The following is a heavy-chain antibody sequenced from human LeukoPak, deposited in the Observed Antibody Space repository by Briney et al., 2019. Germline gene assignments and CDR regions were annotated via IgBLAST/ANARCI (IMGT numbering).Heavy chain of an antibody. J-gene: IGHJ3*02. Sequence: GGSLRLSCVASGFIVSNYYISWVRQAPGKGVEWVSVIYSADTAYYADSVKGRCTISRDNSKNTVHLQMNSLRVEDTAVYYCASRSGTGTIDASDIWGQGTMVTVSS. CDR3: ASRSGTGTIDASDI. D-gene: IGHD3/OR15-3a*01. CDR2: IYSADTA. V-gene: IGHV3-66*01. CDR1: GFIVSNYY.